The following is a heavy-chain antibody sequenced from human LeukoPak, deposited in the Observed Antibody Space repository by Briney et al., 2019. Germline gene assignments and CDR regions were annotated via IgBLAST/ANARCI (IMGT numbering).Heavy chain of an antibody. Sequence: GASVKVSCKASGYTFTSYDINWVRQATGQGLEWMGWMNPNSGNTGYAQKFQGRGTMTRNTSISTAYMELSSLRSEDTAVYYCARSHSGYCGGGSCYYYYYGMDVWGQGTTVTVSS. CDR3: ARSHSGYCGGGSCYYYYYGMDV. V-gene: IGHV1-8*01. D-gene: IGHD2-15*01. CDR1: GYTFTSYD. J-gene: IGHJ6*02. CDR2: MNPNSGNT.